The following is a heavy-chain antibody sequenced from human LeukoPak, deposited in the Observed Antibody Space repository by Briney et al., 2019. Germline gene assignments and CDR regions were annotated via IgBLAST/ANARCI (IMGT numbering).Heavy chain of an antibody. CDR3: ARMITLSNGRYSSKTLDY. J-gene: IGHJ4*02. D-gene: IGHD5-18*01. CDR1: GFSLSTSGMC. CDR2: IDRDDDK. V-gene: IGHV2-70*11. Sequence: SGPTLLNPTQTLTLTCTFSGFSLSTSGMCVSWIRQPPGKALEWLARIDRDDDKYYSTSLKTRLTISKDTSKNQVVLTMTNMDPVDTATYYCARMITLSNGRYSSKTLDYWGQGTLVTVSS.